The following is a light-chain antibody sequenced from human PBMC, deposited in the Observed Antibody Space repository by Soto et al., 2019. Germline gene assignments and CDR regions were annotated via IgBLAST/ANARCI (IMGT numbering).Light chain of an antibody. Sequence: QSALTQPASVSGSPGQSITISCTETSGGVGAYNSVSWYQQHPGKAPQLIIYEVSNRPTGVSYRFSGSKSGNTASLTISGLRAEDEADYYCSSYTSSNTLVFGTGTKLTVL. CDR1: SGGVGAYNS. CDR2: EVS. J-gene: IGLJ1*01. CDR3: SSYTSSNTLV. V-gene: IGLV2-14*01.